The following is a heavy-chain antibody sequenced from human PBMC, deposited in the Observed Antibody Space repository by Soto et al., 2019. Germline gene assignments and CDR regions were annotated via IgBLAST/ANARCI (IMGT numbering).Heavy chain of an antibody. V-gene: IGHV1-2*04. CDR3: ARGYCSGGSCFPGLGYYYYYYMDV. CDR1: GYTFTGYY. J-gene: IGHJ6*03. D-gene: IGHD2-15*01. CDR2: INPNSGGT. Sequence: ASVKVSCKASGYTFTGYYMHWVRQAPGQGLEWMGWINPNSGGTNYAQKFQGWVTMTRDTSISTAYMELSRLRSDDTAVYYCARGYCSGGSCFPGLGYYYYYYMDVWGKGTTVTVSS.